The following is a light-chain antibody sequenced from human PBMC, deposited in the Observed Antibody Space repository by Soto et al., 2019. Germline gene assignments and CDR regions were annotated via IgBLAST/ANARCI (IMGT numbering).Light chain of an antibody. CDR1: QGISYY. CDR2: AAS. J-gene: IGKJ1*01. V-gene: IGKV1-27*01. CDR3: QKYNSAPQT. Sequence: DIQMTQSPSSLSASVGYRVTITCRASQGISYYLAWYQQKPGKVPKLLIYAASTLQSGVPSRFSGSGSGTGFTLTISSLQPEDVATYYCQKYNSAPQTFGQGTKVDIK.